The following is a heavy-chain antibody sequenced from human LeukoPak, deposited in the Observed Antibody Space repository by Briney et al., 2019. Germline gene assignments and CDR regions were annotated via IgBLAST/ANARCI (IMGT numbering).Heavy chain of an antibody. J-gene: IGHJ4*02. D-gene: IGHD6-13*01. CDR3: ARARRTIIAAAHLFDY. V-gene: IGHV4-34*01. CDR2: INHSGDI. Sequence: SQTLSLTCGVYGESFSGFYWSWIRQTPGKGLQWIGEINHSGDINYNPSLESRVTISVDTSKRQFSLRLSSVTAADTAVYYCARARRTIIAAAHLFDYWGQGTLVTVSS. CDR1: GESFSGFY.